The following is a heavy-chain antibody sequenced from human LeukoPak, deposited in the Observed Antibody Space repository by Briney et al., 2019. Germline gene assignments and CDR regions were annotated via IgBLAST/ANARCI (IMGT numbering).Heavy chain of an antibody. D-gene: IGHD6-13*01. J-gene: IGHJ6*02. V-gene: IGHV3-64*01. Sequence: PGGSLRLSCAASGFTFSSYAMHWVRQAPGKGLEYVSAISSNGGSTYYANSVKGRFTISRDNSKNTLYLQMNSLRAEDTAVYYCARDAAGTHYYYYGMDVWGQGTTVTVSS. CDR2: ISSNGGST. CDR1: GFTFSSYA. CDR3: ARDAAGTHYYYYGMDV.